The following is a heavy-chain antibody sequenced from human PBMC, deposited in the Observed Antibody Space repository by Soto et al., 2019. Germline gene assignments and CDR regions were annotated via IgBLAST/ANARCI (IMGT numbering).Heavy chain of an antibody. V-gene: IGHV1-46*01. J-gene: IGHJ5*01. CDR2: INPSGGST. CDR1: EYTFTDYY. CDR3: ATAAYSTSWYDF. D-gene: IGHD6-13*01. Sequence: QVQLVQSGAEVKKPGASVKLSCKSSEYTFTDYYIHWVQQAPGQGLEWMGLINPSGGSTSYAQKFQGRVTMTRDTSTSTVYMELSSLRSEDTAVYYCATAAYSTSWYDFWGQGTLVTVSS.